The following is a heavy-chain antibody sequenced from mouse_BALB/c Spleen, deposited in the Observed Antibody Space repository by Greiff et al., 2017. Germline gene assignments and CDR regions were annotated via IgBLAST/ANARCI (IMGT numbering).Heavy chain of an antibody. J-gene: IGHJ3*01. CDR1: GFTFSDYY. V-gene: IGHV5-4*02. CDR2: ISDGGSYT. Sequence: EVHLVESGGGLVKPGGSLKLSCAASGFTFSDYYMYWVRQTPEKRLEWVATISDGGSYTYYPDSVKGRFTISRDNAKNNLYLQMSSLKSEDTAMYYCARDGYYDGGPWFAYWGQGTLVTVSA. D-gene: IGHD1-1*01. CDR3: ARDGYYDGGPWFAY.